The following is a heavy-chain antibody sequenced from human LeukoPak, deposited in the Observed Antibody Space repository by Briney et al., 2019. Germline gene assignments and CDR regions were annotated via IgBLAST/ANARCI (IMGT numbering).Heavy chain of an antibody. J-gene: IGHJ6*02. CDR2: ICYSVST. D-gene: IGHD3-9*01. Sequence: SETLSLTCTVSGDSVSSSTYYWDWIRQPPGKGLEWIGNICYSVSTYYNPSLRSRVTISVDRSKNQFSLKLSSVTAADTAVYYCARVNWAVYDILTGPYAMDVWGQGTTVTVSS. V-gene: IGHV4-39*07. CDR1: GDSVSSSTYY. CDR3: ARVNWAVYDILTGPYAMDV.